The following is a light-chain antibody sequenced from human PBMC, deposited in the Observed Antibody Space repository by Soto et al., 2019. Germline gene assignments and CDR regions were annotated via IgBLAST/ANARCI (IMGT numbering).Light chain of an antibody. CDR1: QSVSSSY. V-gene: IGKV3-20*01. CDR3: QQYGSSRT. Sequence: EIVLTQSPGTLSLSPGEKTTHSCRASQSVSSSYLAWYQRKPGQAPRLLIYGASSRATGIPDRFSGSGSGTDFTLTISRLEPEDFAVYYCQQYGSSRTFGQGTKVDIK. J-gene: IGKJ1*01. CDR2: GAS.